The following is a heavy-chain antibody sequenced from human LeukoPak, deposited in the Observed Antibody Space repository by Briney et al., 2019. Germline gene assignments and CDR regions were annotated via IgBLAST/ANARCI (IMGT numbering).Heavy chain of an antibody. J-gene: IGHJ6*03. CDR2: IYYSGST. V-gene: IGHV4-59*01. CDR3: ARDQYYDSSGYSYMDV. D-gene: IGHD3-22*01. CDR1: GGSISSYY. Sequence: SETLSLTCTVSGGSISSYYWSWIRQPPGKGLEWIGYIYYSGSTNYNPSLKSRVTISVDTSKNQFSLKLSSVTAADTAVYYCARDQYYDSSGYSYMDVWGKGTTVTVSS.